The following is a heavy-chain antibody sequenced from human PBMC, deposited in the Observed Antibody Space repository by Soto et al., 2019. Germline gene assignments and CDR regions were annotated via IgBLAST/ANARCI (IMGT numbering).Heavy chain of an antibody. D-gene: IGHD3-9*01. CDR2: IYWDNDR. Sequence: SGPTLVNPTQTLTLTCTFSGFSLSTSGVGVGRIRQPPGKALEWLALIYWDNDRRYNPSLKSRLTITKGTSKNQVVLTMTNLDPVDTATYYCAYRVAWRPFDWYPGWFDPCGQGTVVTVSS. CDR1: GFSLSTSGVG. V-gene: IGHV2-5*02. J-gene: IGHJ5*02. CDR3: AYRVAWRPFDWYPGWFDP.